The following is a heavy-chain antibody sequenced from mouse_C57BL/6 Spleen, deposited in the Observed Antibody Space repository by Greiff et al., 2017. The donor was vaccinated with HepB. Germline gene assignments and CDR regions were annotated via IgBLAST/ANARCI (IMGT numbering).Heavy chain of an antibody. V-gene: IGHV14-1*01. Sequence: VQLQQSGAELVRPGASVKLSCTASGFNIKDYYMHWVKQRPEQGLEWIGRIDPEDGDTEYAPKFQGKATMTADTSSNTAYLQLSSLTSEDTAVYYWTTGMDGYGAWFAYWGQGTLVTVSA. J-gene: IGHJ3*01. D-gene: IGHD2-2*01. CDR3: TTGMDGYGAWFAY. CDR1: GFNIKDYY. CDR2: IDPEDGDT.